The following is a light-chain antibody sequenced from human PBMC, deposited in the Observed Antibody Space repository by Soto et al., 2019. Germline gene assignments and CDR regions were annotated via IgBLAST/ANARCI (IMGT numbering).Light chain of an antibody. V-gene: IGKV3-20*01. CDR1: QSVSSSY. J-gene: IGKJ4*01. CDR3: QQYGSSPALT. Sequence: IVLTQSPGTLYLSPGERATLSCRASQSVSSSYLAWYQQKPGQAPRLLIYGASSRATGIPDRFSGSGSGTDFTLTISRLEPEDFAVYYCQQYGSSPALTFGGGTKVEIK. CDR2: GAS.